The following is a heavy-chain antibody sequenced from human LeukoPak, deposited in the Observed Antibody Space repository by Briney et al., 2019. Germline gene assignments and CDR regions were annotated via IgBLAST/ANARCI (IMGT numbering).Heavy chain of an antibody. V-gene: IGHV1-2*02. D-gene: IGHD3-22*01. CDR2: INPNSGGT. Sequence: ASVKVSCKASGCTFTGYYMHWVRQAPGQGLEWIGWINPNSGGTNYAQKFQGRVTMTRDTSISTAYMELSRLRSDDTAVYYCARDSNAYYYDSSGYWHWFDPWGQGTLVTVSS. J-gene: IGHJ5*02. CDR1: GCTFTGYY. CDR3: ARDSNAYYYDSSGYWHWFDP.